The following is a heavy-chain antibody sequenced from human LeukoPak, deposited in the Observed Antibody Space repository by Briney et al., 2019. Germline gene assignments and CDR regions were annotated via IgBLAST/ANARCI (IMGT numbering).Heavy chain of an antibody. V-gene: IGHV4-59*01. J-gene: IGHJ3*02. CDR2: IYYSGST. CDR1: GGSISSYY. Sequence: PSETLSLTCTVSGGSISSYYWSWIRQPPGKGLEWIGCIYYSGSTNYNPSLNSRVTISVDTSKNQFSLKLSSVTAADTAVYYCARERLDYYDSSGYYYGSRAFDIWGQGTMVTVSS. CDR3: ARERLDYYDSSGYYYGSRAFDI. D-gene: IGHD3-22*01.